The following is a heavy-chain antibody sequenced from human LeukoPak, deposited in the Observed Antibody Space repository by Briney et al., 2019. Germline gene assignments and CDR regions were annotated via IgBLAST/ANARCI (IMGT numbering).Heavy chain of an antibody. Sequence: PSETLSLTCTVSGGSISSYYWSWIRQPPGKGLEWIGYIYSSGSTNYNPSLKSRITISVDTSKNQFSLKLSSVTAADTAVYYCAREGREYSGFAPWNWFDPWGQGTLVTVSS. D-gene: IGHD5-12*01. CDR1: GGSISSYY. V-gene: IGHV4-59*12. CDR3: AREGREYSGFAPWNWFDP. CDR2: IYSSGST. J-gene: IGHJ5*02.